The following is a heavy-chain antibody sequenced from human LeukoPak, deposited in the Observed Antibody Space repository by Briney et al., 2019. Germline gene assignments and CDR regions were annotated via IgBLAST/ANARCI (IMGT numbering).Heavy chain of an antibody. V-gene: IGHV4-59*01. CDR2: IYYSGST. CDR3: ARVGILRFPSNWFDH. D-gene: IGHD3-3*01. CDR1: GASISSYY. Sequence: SETLSLTCTVSGASISSYYWSWIRQPPGKGLEWIGYIYYSGSTRYNPSLKSRVTISVDTSKNQFSLKLSSVTAADTAVYYCARVGILRFPSNWFDHWGQGTLVTVSS. J-gene: IGHJ5*02.